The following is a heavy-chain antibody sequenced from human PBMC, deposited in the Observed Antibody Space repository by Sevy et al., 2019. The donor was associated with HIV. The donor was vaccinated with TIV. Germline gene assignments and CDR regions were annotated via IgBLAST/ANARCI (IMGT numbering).Heavy chain of an antibody. Sequence: GGSLRLSCAASGFTFSSYAMHWVRQAPGKGLEWVAVISYDGSNKYYADSVKGRFTISRDNSKNSLYLQMNSLRAEDTAVYYGARYGRKWELLHAFDIWGQGTMVTVSS. V-gene: IGHV3-30-3*01. CDR2: ISYDGSNK. J-gene: IGHJ3*02. CDR1: GFTFSSYA. CDR3: ARYGRKWELLHAFDI. D-gene: IGHD1-26*01.